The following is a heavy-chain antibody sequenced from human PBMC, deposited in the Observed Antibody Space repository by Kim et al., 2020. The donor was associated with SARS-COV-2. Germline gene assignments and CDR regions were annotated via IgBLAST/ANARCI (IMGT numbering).Heavy chain of an antibody. CDR3: AKAPPTYSSSRGDY. Sequence: DSVKGRFTISRDNSKNTLYLQMNSLRAEDTAVYYCAKAPPTYSSSRGDYWGQGTLVTVSS. D-gene: IGHD6-6*01. J-gene: IGHJ4*02. V-gene: IGHV3-23*01.